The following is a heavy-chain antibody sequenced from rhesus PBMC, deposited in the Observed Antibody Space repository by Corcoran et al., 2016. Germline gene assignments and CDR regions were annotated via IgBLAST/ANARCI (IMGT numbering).Heavy chain of an antibody. CDR1: GASISSNW. Sequence: QVQLQESGPGLVKPSETLSLTCTVSGASISSNWWSWIRQPPGKGLEWIGEINGNNGSPNSNPSLKSRVPISKSASKNPFSLKLSSVAAADTAGYYGARYLGIAAAGTLWYFALWGPGTPITISS. CDR3: ARYLGIAAAGTLWYFAL. J-gene: IGHJ2*01. CDR2: INGNNGSP. V-gene: IGHV4-80*01. D-gene: IGHD6-25*01.